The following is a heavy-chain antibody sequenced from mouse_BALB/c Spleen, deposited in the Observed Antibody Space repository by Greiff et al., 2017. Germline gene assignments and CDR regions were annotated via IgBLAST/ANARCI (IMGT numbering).Heavy chain of an antibody. J-gene: IGHJ1*01. V-gene: IGHV5-12-2*01. CDR1: GFTFSSYT. D-gene: IGHD1-1*01. CDR2: ISNGGGST. CDR3: ARRDYGSSYDNWYFDV. Sequence: EVMLVESGGGLVQPGGSLKLSCAASGFTFSSYTMSWFRQTPEKRLEWVAYISNGGGSTYYPDTVKGRFTISRDNAKNTLYLQMSSLKSEDTAMYYCARRDYGSSYDNWYFDVWGAGTTVTVAS.